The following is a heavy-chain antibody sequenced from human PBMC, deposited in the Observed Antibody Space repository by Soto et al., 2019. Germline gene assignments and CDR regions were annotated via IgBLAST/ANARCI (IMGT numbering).Heavy chain of an antibody. V-gene: IGHV1-58*01. J-gene: IGHJ4*02. CDR2: IVVGSVNT. D-gene: IGHD1-26*01. Sequence: SVKVSCKASGFTFTSSAVQWARQARGQRLEWIGWIVVGSVNTNYAQKFQERVTITRDMSTRTAYMELSSLRSEDTAVDYCAAGELGYETLFDYWGQGTLVNVSS. CDR1: GFTFTSSA. CDR3: AAGELGYETLFDY.